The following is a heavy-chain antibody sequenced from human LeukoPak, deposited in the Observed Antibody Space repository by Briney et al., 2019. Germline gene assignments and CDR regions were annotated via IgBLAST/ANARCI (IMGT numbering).Heavy chain of an antibody. V-gene: IGHV3-23*01. D-gene: IGHD3-3*01. J-gene: IGHJ4*02. Sequence: PGGSLRLSCAASGFIFSTYAMGWVRQAPGKGLEWVSGLSGSGNRAYYADSVKGRFTISRDNSKNTLFLQMNSLKVEDTALYYCAKYAVGETFFGDYWGQGTLVTVSS. CDR1: GFIFSTYA. CDR2: LSGSGNRA. CDR3: AKYAVGETFFGDY.